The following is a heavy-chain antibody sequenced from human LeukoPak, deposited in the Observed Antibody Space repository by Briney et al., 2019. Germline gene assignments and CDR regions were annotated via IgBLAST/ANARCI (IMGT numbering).Heavy chain of an antibody. Sequence: GGALRLPCAASGFTIGPYAMYWVRQGPGRGLEWVSVIKADGSGTFYADSVRGRFTTSRDNSKNSLYLQMNSLTSEDTALYYCATWAFYHNLDVWGQGTTVIVSS. D-gene: IGHD2/OR15-2a*01. J-gene: IGHJ6*02. CDR2: IKADGSGT. CDR1: GFTIGPYA. V-gene: IGHV3-43*02. CDR3: ATWAFYHNLDV.